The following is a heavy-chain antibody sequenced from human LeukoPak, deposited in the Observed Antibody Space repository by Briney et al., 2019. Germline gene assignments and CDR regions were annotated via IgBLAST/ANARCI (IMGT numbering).Heavy chain of an antibody. Sequence: SVRVSCKASGGIFSSYAISWVRQAPGQGLEWMGGIIPIFGTANYAQKFQGRVTTTTDESTSTAYMELSSLRSEDTAVYYCARTRDCSSTSCYYYRTAFDYWGQGTLVTVSS. CDR2: IIPIFGTA. J-gene: IGHJ4*02. CDR3: ARTRDCSSTSCYYYRTAFDY. CDR1: GGIFSSYA. V-gene: IGHV1-69*05. D-gene: IGHD2-2*01.